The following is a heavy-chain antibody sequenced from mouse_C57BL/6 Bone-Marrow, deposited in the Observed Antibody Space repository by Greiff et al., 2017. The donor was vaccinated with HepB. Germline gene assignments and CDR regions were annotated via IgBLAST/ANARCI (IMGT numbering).Heavy chain of an antibody. CDR2: ISSGGGYT. D-gene: IGHD2-1*01. CDR1: GFTFSSYG. Sequence: EVKLMESGGDLVKPGGSLKLSCAASGFTFSSYGMSWVRQTPDKRLEWVATISSGGGYTYYPDSVKGRFTISRDNAKNTLYLQLSSLKSEDTAMYYCARRVRVFFDYWGQGTTLTVSS. V-gene: IGHV5-6*02. J-gene: IGHJ2*01. CDR3: ARRVRVFFDY.